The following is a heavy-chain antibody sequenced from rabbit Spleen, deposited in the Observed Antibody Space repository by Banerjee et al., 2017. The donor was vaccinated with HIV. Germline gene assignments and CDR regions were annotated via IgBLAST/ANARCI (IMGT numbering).Heavy chain of an antibody. D-gene: IGHD6-1*01. CDR1: GVSFSDKDV. CDR2: INTITGKS. J-gene: IGHJ3*01. CDR3: ARGYGYGLNKLDL. Sequence: EQLVESGGGLVQPEGSLTLTCKASGVSFSDKDVMCWVRQAPGKGLEWIACINTITGKSVYASWAKGRFIMSRTSSTTVTLQMTSLTAADTATYFCARGYGYGLNKLDLWDQGTLVTVS. V-gene: IGHV1S45*01.